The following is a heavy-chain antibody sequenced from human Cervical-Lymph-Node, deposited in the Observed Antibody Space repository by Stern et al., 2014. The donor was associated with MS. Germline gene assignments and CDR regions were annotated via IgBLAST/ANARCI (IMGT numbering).Heavy chain of an antibody. CDR3: ARDNGGWSVDS. V-gene: IGHV1-46*01. CDR1: GYTFTSNN. J-gene: IGHJ4*02. CDR2: INPGGGST. D-gene: IGHD6-19*01. Sequence: VQLLESGAEVKKPGASVKVSCTAFGYTFTSNNMHWVRQAPGQGLEWMGIINPGGGSTRYAQKLQGRVTMTRDTSTRTVYMELTSLRSEDTAVYSCARDNGGWSVDSWGQGTLVIVSS.